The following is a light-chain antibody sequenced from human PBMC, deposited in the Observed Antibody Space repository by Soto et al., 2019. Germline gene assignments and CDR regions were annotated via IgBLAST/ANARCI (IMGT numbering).Light chain of an antibody. Sequence: DIQMTQSPASLSASVGARVTITCRASQSISSYLNWYQQKQGKAPKLLIYAASSLQSGVPSRFSGSGSGTAFTITISSLQPEDCETYYGQQSYSTPPTFGQGTKVDIK. CDR1: QSISSY. CDR2: AAS. J-gene: IGKJ1*01. V-gene: IGKV1-39*01. CDR3: QQSYSTPPT.